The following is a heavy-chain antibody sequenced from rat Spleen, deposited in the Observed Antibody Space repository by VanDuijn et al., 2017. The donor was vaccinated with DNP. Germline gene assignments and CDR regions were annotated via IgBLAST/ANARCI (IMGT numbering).Heavy chain of an antibody. D-gene: IGHD5-1*01. CDR2: ITSSGGST. CDR1: GFTFNNYW. J-gene: IGHJ1*01. V-gene: IGHV5-31*01. CDR3: ARGSGTYYWYFDF. Sequence: EVQLVETGGGLVQPGKSLELSCVVSGFTFNNYWMTWIRQVPGKGLEWVAAITSSGGSTYYPDSVKGRFTISRDNAKNTLYLQMNSLRSEDTATYYCARGSGTYYWYFDFWGPGTMVTVSS.